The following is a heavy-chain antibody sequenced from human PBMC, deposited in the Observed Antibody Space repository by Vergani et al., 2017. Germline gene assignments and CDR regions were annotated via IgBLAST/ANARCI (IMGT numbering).Heavy chain of an antibody. Sequence: EVQLVESGGGLVPPERSLRLSCAASGFSFGDYAMTWVRQAPGKGLEWVAFIRNKAYGGTTEYAASVKGRFTISRDDSKRLAYLQLSGLKTEDTAVYFCSRGRGYSFGYSDYWGQGTLVTVSS. D-gene: IGHD5-18*01. CDR3: SRGRGYSFGYSDY. CDR2: IRNKAYGGTT. J-gene: IGHJ4*02. CDR1: GFSFGDYA. V-gene: IGHV3-49*04.